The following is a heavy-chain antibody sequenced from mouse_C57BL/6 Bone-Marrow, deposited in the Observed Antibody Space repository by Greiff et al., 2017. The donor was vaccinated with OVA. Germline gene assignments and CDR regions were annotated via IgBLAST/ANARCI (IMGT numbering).Heavy chain of an antibody. CDR3: ARPAAQATSSYAMDY. CDR1: GYTFTSYW. D-gene: IGHD3-2*02. J-gene: IGHJ4*01. Sequence: VQLQQPGAELVMPGASVKLSCKASGYTFTSYWMHWVKQRPGQGLEWIGEIDPSDSYTNYNQKFKGKSTLTVDKSSSTAYMQLSSLTSEDSAVYYCARPAAQATSSYAMDYWGQGTSVTVSS. CDR2: IDPSDSYT. V-gene: IGHV1-69*01.